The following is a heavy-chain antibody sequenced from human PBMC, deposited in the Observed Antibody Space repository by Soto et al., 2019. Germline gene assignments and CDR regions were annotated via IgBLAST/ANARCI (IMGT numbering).Heavy chain of an antibody. CDR2: IIPALGTA. CDR1: GGTFSSHT. V-gene: IGHV1-69*08. Sequence: QDQLVQSGAEVKKPGSSVKVSCKASGGTFSSHTFSWVRQAPGQGLEWMGRIIPALGTATYAQKFQGRVTITADESATTVSMELTSLRSEYTAVYCCARPDSGDYWYFDLWGRGTLVTVSS. CDR3: ARPDSGDYWYFDL. J-gene: IGHJ2*01. D-gene: IGHD4-17*01.